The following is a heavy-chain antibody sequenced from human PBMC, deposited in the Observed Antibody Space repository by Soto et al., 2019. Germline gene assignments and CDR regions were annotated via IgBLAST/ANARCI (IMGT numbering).Heavy chain of an antibody. V-gene: IGHV3-33*01. CDR2: IWYDGSNK. CDR1: GFTFSSYG. CDR3: ARGRGARYCSGGSCWRFSYGMDV. J-gene: IGHJ6*02. Sequence: GGSLRLSCAASGFTFSSYGMHWVRQAPGKGLEWVAVIWYDGSNKYYADSVKDRFTISRDNSKNTLYLQMNSLRAEDTAVYYCARGRGARYCSGGSCWRFSYGMDVWGQGTTVTVSS. D-gene: IGHD2-15*01.